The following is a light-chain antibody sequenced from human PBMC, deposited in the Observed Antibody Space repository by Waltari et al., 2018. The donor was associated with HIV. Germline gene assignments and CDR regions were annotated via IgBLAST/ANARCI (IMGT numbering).Light chain of an antibody. CDR3: ASWDDNLSGWV. Sequence: QSVLTQPPSASGTPGQSVSISCSGSRSNIGSNYVYWYQHLPGTPPKVVIYRSDQRPSGVPYRFAGANSGTSSSLAISGLRSEDEAHYYCASWDDNLSGWVFGGGTKLTVL. CDR1: RSNIGSNY. J-gene: IGLJ3*02. V-gene: IGLV1-47*01. CDR2: RSD.